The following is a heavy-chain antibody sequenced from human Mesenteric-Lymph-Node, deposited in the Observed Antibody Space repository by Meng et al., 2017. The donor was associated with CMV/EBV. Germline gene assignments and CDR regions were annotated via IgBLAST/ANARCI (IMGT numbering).Heavy chain of an antibody. Sequence: GESLKISCAASGFTVSSNETSWVRQAPGKGLEWVSSISGGSTYYADSRKGRFTISRDNSKNTLHLQMNSLRAEDTAVYYCASGPMVNYAGYFDFWGQGTTVTVSS. CDR3: ASGPMVNYAGYFDF. D-gene: IGHD3-3*01. V-gene: IGHV3-38-3*01. CDR2: ISGGST. J-gene: IGHJ4*01. CDR1: GFTVSSNE.